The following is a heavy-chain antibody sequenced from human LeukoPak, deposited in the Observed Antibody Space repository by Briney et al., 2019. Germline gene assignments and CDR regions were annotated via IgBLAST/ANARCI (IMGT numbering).Heavy chain of an antibody. V-gene: IGHV4-59*01. CDR3: ARSEYYYDSSGYSDY. CDR1: GASITSYY. CDR2: IYYSGST. D-gene: IGHD3-22*01. J-gene: IGHJ4*02. Sequence: SETLSLTCTVSGASITSYYWNWIRQPPGKGLEWIGHIYYSGSTNYKPSLKSRVTISIDTSKNQFSLKLSSVTAADTAVYYCARSEYYYDSSGYSDYWGQGTLVTVSS.